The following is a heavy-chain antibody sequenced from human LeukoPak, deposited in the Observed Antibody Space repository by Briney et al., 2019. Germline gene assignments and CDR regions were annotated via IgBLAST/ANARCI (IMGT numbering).Heavy chain of an antibody. CDR2: IKSKTDGETT. D-gene: IGHD6-13*01. CDR3: ARDLPGIAGD. V-gene: IGHV3-15*01. J-gene: IGHJ4*02. Sequence: GGSLRLSCVASGFTLSSYAMSWVRQAPGKGLEWVGLIKSKTDGETTDYAAPVKGRFTISRDDSKNTLYLQMNSLKSEDTAVYYCARDLPGIAGDWGQGALVTVSS. CDR1: GFTLSSYA.